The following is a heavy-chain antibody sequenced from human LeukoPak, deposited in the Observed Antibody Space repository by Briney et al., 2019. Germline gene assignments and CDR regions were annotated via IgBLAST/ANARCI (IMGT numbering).Heavy chain of an antibody. Sequence: GGSLRLSCAASGFIFSSYAMSWVRQAPGKGLEWVSVIFSGGSTYYADSVKGRFTISRDDSKNTVYLQMNSLRAEDTSVYFCARGGESSGYYYADYWGQGTLVTVSS. CDR2: IFSGGST. D-gene: IGHD3-22*01. V-gene: IGHV3-66*01. J-gene: IGHJ4*02. CDR1: GFIFSSYA. CDR3: ARGGESSGYYYADY.